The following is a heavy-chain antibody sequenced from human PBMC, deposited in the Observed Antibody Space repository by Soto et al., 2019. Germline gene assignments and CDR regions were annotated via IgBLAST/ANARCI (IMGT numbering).Heavy chain of an antibody. CDR3: AKDRRTCTDGVCYSHFDH. J-gene: IGHJ4*02. D-gene: IGHD2-8*01. V-gene: IGHV3-23*01. Sequence: VGSLRLSCAASGFTFSDYAMSWVRQAPVKGLEWVSVISGSGGDTYYAASVKGRFTISRDNSKNTLSLQMNSLRAEDTAVYYCAKDRRTCTDGVCYSHFDHWGQGALVTVSS. CDR1: GFTFSDYA. CDR2: ISGSGGDT.